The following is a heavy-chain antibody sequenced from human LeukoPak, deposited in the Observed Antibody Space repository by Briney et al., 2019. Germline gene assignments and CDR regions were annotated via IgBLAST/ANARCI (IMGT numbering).Heavy chain of an antibody. CDR3: ARSDYSGSGTYTEFDAFDI. V-gene: IGHV4-59*01. J-gene: IGHJ3*02. D-gene: IGHD3-10*01. CDR1: GGSISSYY. CDR2: IYYTGST. Sequence: PSETLSLTCTVSGGSISSYYWSWIRQPPGKGLEWIGYIYYTGSTSYNPSLKSRVTISMDTSKNRFSLKLSSVTAADSAVYYCARSDYSGSGTYTEFDAFDIWGQGPMVTVSS.